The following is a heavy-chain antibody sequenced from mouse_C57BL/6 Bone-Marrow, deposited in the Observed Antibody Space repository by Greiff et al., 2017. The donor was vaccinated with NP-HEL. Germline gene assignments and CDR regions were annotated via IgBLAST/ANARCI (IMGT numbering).Heavy chain of an antibody. CDR2: IDPSDSYT. J-gene: IGHJ3*01. D-gene: IGHD2-4*01. V-gene: IGHV1-69*01. CDR3: ARDYDHDGFAD. Sequence: VQLQQPGAELVMPGASVKLSCKASGYTFTSYWMHWVKQRPGQGLEWIGEIDPSDSYTNYNQKFKGKSTLTVDKSSSTAYMQLSSLTSEDSAVYYCARDYDHDGFADWGQGTLVTVSA. CDR1: GYTFTSYW.